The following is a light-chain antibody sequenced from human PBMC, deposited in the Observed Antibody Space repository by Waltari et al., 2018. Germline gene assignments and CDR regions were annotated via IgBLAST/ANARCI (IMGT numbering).Light chain of an antibody. V-gene: IGLV2-14*03. CDR1: SSDVGGYNY. CDR2: DVS. Sequence: QSALTQPASVSGSPGQSITISCTGTSSDVGGYNYVSWYQQHPGKAPKLMIFDVSYRPSGVSNRFSCSKSGNSSSLTISGLQAEDEADYYCSSYTATSVVFGGGTKLTVL. CDR3: SSYTATSVV. J-gene: IGLJ2*01.